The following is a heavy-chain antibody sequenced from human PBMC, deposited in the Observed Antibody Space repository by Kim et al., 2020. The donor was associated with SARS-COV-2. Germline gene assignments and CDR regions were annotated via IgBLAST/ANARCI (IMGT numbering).Heavy chain of an antibody. D-gene: IGHD6-13*01. CDR3: ARISSSRDFDY. CDR1: GGTFSSYA. CDR2: IIPILGIA. V-gene: IGHV1-69*04. Sequence: SVKVSCKASGGTFSSYAISWVRQAPGQGLEWMGRIIPILGIANYAQKFQGRVTITADKSTSTAYMELSSLRSEDTAVYYCARISSSRDFDYWGQGTLVTVSS. J-gene: IGHJ4*02.